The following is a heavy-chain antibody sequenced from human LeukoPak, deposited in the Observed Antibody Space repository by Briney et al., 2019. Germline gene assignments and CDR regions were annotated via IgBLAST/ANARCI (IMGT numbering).Heavy chain of an antibody. V-gene: IGHV3-53*01. CDR2: IYSGGST. CDR1: GFTVSSNY. D-gene: IGHD3-22*01. CDR3: AKVTYYYDTSSGSYYFDY. Sequence: GGSLRLSCAASGFTVSSNYTSWVRQAPGKGLEWVSVIYSGGSTYYADSVKGRFTISRDNSKNTLYLQMNSLRAEDTAVYYCAKVTYYYDTSSGSYYFDYWGQGTLVTVSS. J-gene: IGHJ4*02.